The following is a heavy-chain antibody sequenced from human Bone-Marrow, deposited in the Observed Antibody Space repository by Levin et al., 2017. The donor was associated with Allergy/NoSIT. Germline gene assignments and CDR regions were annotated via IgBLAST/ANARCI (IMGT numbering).Heavy chain of an antibody. Sequence: GGSLRLSCAAYGFTFSNAWMNWIRQTPGKGLEWVGRVKSKSNGGTTDYAAPVKGRFTVSRDDSKNMLYLQMNSLRNEDTAVYYCSTENYYENSGYPRDSDGFDIWGQGTMVTVSS. CDR2: VKSKSNGGTT. CDR1: GFTFSNAW. V-gene: IGHV3-15*05. D-gene: IGHD3-22*01. J-gene: IGHJ3*02. CDR3: STENYYENSGYPRDSDGFDI.